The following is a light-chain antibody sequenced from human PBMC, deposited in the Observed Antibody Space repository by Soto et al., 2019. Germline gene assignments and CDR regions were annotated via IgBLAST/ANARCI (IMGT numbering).Light chain of an antibody. CDR2: TAA. J-gene: IGKJ1*01. Sequence: DIQLTQSPSFLSASVGDKVTITCRASQGIANFLAWFQQKPGRAPNLLIYTAATLQGGVPSRCSGSGSGTEFTLTITSLQAEDFATYYCQQFYAFPRTFGQGTKVDIK. V-gene: IGKV1-9*01. CDR1: QGIANF. CDR3: QQFYAFPRT.